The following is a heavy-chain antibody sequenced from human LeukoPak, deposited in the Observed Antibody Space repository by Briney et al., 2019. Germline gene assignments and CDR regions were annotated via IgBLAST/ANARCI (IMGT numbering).Heavy chain of an antibody. V-gene: IGHV3-21*04. CDR3: ARGRRFLEWLPVDY. CDR1: GFTFSSYS. CDR2: ISSSSSYI. J-gene: IGHJ4*02. D-gene: IGHD3-3*01. Sequence: PGGSLRLSCAASGFTFSSYSMNWVRQAPGKGLEWVSSISSSSSYIYYADSVKGRFTISRDNAKNSLYLQMNSLRAEDTAVYYCARGRRFLEWLPVDYWGQGTLVTVSS.